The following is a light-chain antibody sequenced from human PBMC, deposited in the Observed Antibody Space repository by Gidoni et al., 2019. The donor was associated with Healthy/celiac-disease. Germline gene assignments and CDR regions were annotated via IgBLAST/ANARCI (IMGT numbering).Light chain of an antibody. CDR2: KVS. V-gene: IGKV2-30*02. CDR1: QRLVHSDGNTY. J-gene: IGKJ4*01. CDR3: MQGTHWPLT. Sequence: DVVMTQSLLTLPVTLGQPASISRRSSQRLVHSDGNTYVNWLQQRPGHSPRRLIYKVSNRDSGDPDRFSGSGSGTDFTLKISRVEAEDVGVYYCMQGTHWPLTFGGGTKVEIK.